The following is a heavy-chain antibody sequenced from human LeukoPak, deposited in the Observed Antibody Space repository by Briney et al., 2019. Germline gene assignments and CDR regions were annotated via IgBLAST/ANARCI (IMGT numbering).Heavy chain of an antibody. J-gene: IGHJ4*02. CDR1: GFSFSDYY. V-gene: IGHV3-11*06. Sequence: GGSLRLSCTASGFSFSDYYTSWIRQAPGKGLEWVSYISSRSTYIIYADSVKGRFTISRDNAKNLLFLQMNSLRVEDTALYYCARGGTGAFDYWGQGRLVTVSS. D-gene: IGHD2-8*02. CDR2: ISSRSTYI. CDR3: ARGGTGAFDY.